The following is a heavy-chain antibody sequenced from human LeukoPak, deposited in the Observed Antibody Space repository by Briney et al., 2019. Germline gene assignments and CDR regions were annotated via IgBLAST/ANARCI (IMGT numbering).Heavy chain of an antibody. D-gene: IGHD6-13*01. CDR3: ARPRLIAAGGVDAFDI. CDR1: GFIFSDYW. V-gene: IGHV3-21*01. J-gene: IGHJ3*02. CDR2: ISSSSSYI. Sequence: PGGSLRLSCTGSGFIFSDYWLTWVRQAPGKGLEWVSSISSSSSYIYYADSVKGRFTISRDNAKNSLYLQMNSLRAEDTAVYYCARPRLIAAGGVDAFDIWGQGTMVTVSS.